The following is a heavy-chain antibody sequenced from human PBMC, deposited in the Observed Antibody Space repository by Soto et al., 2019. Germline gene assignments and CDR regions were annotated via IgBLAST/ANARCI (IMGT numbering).Heavy chain of an antibody. D-gene: IGHD6-19*01. Sequence: QLQLQESGPGLVKPSETLSLTCTVSGGSISSSSYYWGWIRQPPGKGLEWIGSIYYSGSTYYNPSLKSRVNISVDTPKHQFSLKLSSVTAADTAVYYCARLPVAGLLTCFDYWGQGTLVTVSS. V-gene: IGHV4-39*01. CDR1: GGSISSSSYY. CDR3: ARLPVAGLLTCFDY. J-gene: IGHJ4*02. CDR2: IYYSGST.